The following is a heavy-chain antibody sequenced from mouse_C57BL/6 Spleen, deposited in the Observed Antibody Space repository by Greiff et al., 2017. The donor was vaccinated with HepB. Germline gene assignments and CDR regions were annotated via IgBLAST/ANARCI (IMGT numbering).Heavy chain of an antibody. CDR3: ARRDYGSGAMDY. Sequence: DVKLQESGPGLVKPSQSLSLTCSVTGYSITSGYYWNWIRQFPGNKLEWMGYISYDGSNNYNPSLKNRISITRDTSKNQFFLKLNSVTTEDTATYYCARRDYGSGAMDYWGQGTSVTVSS. CDR2: ISYDGSN. V-gene: IGHV3-6*01. CDR1: GYSITSGYY. J-gene: IGHJ4*01. D-gene: IGHD1-1*01.